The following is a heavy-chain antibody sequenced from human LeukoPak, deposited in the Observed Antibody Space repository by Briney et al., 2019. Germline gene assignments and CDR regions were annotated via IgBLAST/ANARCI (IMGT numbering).Heavy chain of an antibody. CDR3: ARGGGTETVRDFDH. D-gene: IGHD3-10*01. J-gene: IGHJ4*02. CDR2: IKQDGSEK. V-gene: IGHV3-7*01. CDR1: GFTFSSYW. Sequence: HTGGSLRLSCAASGFTFSSYWMSWVRQAPGKGLEWVANIKQDGSEKYYVDSVKGRFTISRDNSKNTLHLQMNSLRGEDTAVYYCARGGGTETVRDFDHWGQGTLVTVSS.